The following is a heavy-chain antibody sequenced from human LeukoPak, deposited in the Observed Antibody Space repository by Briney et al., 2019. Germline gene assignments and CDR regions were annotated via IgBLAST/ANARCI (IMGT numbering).Heavy chain of an antibody. J-gene: IGHJ3*02. CDR1: GFTFSSYS. CDR2: ISSSSSTI. CDR3: ARGIGVITTLDAFDI. D-gene: IGHD3-22*01. Sequence: PGGSLRLSCAASGFTFSSYSMNWVRQAPGKGLEWVSYISSSSSTIYYADSVKGRFTISRDNAKNSLYLQMYSLRAEDTAVYYCARGIGVITTLDAFDIWGQGTMVTVSS. V-gene: IGHV3-48*04.